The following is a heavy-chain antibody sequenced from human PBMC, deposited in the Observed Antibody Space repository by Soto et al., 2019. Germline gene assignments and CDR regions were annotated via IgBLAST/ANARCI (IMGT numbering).Heavy chain of an antibody. Sequence: SQTLSLTCAISGDSVSSNSAAWNWIRQSPSRGLEWLGRTYYRSKWYNDYAVSVKSRITINPDTSKNQFSLQLNSVTPEDTAVYYCARGKSWPIDTIFGVVTSNWFDPWGQGTLVTVSS. CDR1: GDSVSSNSAA. CDR2: TYYRSKWYN. V-gene: IGHV6-1*01. D-gene: IGHD3-3*01. CDR3: ARGKSWPIDTIFGVVTSNWFDP. J-gene: IGHJ5*02.